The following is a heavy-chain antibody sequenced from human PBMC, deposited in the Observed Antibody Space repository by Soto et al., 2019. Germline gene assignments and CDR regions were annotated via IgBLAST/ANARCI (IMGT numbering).Heavy chain of an antibody. D-gene: IGHD3-10*01. CDR3: ARNRLRQYYYGMDV. CDR2: IYPGDSDT. CDR1: GYSFTSYW. Sequence: GESLKISCKGSGYSFTSYWIGWVRQMPGKGLEWVGVIYPGDSDTRYSPSFRGQATISADKSISHVYLQWSSLKASDTAMYYCARNRLRQYYYGMDVWGQGTTVTVSS. J-gene: IGHJ6*02. V-gene: IGHV5-51*01.